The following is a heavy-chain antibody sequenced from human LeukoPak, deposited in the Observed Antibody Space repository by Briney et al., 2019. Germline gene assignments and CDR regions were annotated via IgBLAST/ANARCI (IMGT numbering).Heavy chain of an antibody. J-gene: IGHJ3*02. D-gene: IGHD2-15*01. CDR3: ARERGGYCSGATCCKAFDI. CDR1: GFIFSNYA. Sequence: GGSLRLSCAASGFIFSNYAMSWVRQAPGKGLEWVANIKQDGSEKYYVGSVRGRFTISRDNAKNSLDLQMSSLRAEDTAVYYCARERGGYCSGATCCKAFDIWGQGTMVTVSS. CDR2: IKQDGSEK. V-gene: IGHV3-7*01.